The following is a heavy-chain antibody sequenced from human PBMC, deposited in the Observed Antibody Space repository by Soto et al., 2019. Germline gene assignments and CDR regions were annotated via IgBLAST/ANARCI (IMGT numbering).Heavy chain of an antibody. CDR3: ARDGGSGGSCCAVGG. V-gene: IGHV3-33*01. D-gene: IGHD2-15*01. CDR2: IWYDGSNK. J-gene: IGHJ4*02. Sequence: QVQLVESGGGVVQPGRSLRLSCAASGFTFSSYGMHWVRQAPGKGLEWVAVIWYDGSNKYYADSVKGRFTISRDNSKNTLYLQMNSLRGEDTAVYYCARDGGSGGSCCAVGGWGQGTLVTVSS. CDR1: GFTFSSYG.